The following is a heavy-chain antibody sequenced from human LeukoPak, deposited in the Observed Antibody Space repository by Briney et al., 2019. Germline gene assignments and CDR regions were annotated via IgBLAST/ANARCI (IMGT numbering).Heavy chain of an antibody. CDR3: AREGITIFGPFDP. CDR2: ISAYNGNT. V-gene: IGHV1-18*01. D-gene: IGHD3-3*01. J-gene: IGHJ5*02. CDR1: GGTFSSYA. Sequence: ASVKVSCKASGGTFSSYAISWVRQAPGQGLEWMGWISAYNGNTNYAQKLQGRVTMTADTSTSTAYMELRSLRSDDTAVYYCAREGITIFGPFDPWGQGTLVTVSS.